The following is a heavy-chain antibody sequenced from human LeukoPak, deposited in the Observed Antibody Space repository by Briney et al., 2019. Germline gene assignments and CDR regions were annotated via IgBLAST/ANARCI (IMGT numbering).Heavy chain of an antibody. Sequence: PGRSLRLSCAASGFIFGNYGMHWVRQAPGKGLEWVAAIESDGSKEYYADSVKGRFTISRDDSKNTVYLQLNSLRGEDTAVYYSARDNFFSPSCFDYWGQGTLVTVSS. CDR1: GFIFGNYG. CDR3: ARDNFFSPSCFDY. D-gene: IGHD2-2*01. V-gene: IGHV3-33*05. J-gene: IGHJ4*02. CDR2: IESDGSKE.